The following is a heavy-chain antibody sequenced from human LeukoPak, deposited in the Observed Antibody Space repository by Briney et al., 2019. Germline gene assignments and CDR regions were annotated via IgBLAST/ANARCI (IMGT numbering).Heavy chain of an antibody. Sequence: PGGSLRLSCAASGFTFSTYTMTWVRQAPGKGLEWVSALSGSGGTLYYADSVKGRFTISRDNSKNTLYLQMNSLRVEDTAVYYCAKVRYDNTCFDIWGQGTMVTVSS. J-gene: IGHJ3*02. D-gene: IGHD3-22*01. V-gene: IGHV3-23*01. CDR3: AKVRYDNTCFDI. CDR2: LSGSGGTL. CDR1: GFTFSTYT.